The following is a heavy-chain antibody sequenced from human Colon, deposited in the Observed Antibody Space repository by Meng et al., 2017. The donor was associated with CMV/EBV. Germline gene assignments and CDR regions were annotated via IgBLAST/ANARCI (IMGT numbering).Heavy chain of an antibody. J-gene: IGHJ4*02. Sequence: VQQKQWGAGLLKPSGTLSLTCAGYGGSFSGYYWSWIRQPPGKGLEWIGEINHSGSTNYNPSLKSRVTISVDTSKNQFSLKLSSVTAADTAVYYCASPYYYDSSGYNNWGQGTLVTVSS. CDR1: GGSFSGYY. V-gene: IGHV4-34*01. D-gene: IGHD3-22*01. CDR2: INHSGST. CDR3: ASPYYYDSSGYNN.